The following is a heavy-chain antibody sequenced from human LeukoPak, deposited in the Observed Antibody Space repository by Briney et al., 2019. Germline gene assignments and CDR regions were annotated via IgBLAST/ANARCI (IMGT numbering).Heavy chain of an antibody. CDR1: GYTFSSYG. Sequence: ASVKVSCKASGYTFSSYGINWVRQAPGQGLEWMGWISAYNGNTNYAQKFQGRVTMTRDTSISTAYMELSRLRSDDTAVYYCAREITMIVDAFDIWGQGTMVTVSS. CDR3: AREITMIVDAFDI. V-gene: IGHV1-18*01. CDR2: ISAYNGNT. J-gene: IGHJ3*02. D-gene: IGHD3-22*01.